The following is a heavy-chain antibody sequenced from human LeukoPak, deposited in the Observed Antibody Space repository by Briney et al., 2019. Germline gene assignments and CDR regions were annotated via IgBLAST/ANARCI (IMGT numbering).Heavy chain of an antibody. CDR3: AKGGGFDWLLYPDY. D-gene: IGHD3-9*01. Sequence: GGSLRLSCAASGFTFSSYWMSWVRQAPGKGLEWVANIKQDGSEKYYVDSVKGRFTISRDNAKNSLYLQMNSLRAEDTAVYYCAKGGGFDWLLYPDYWGQGTLVTVSS. CDR2: IKQDGSEK. V-gene: IGHV3-7*01. J-gene: IGHJ4*02. CDR1: GFTFSSYW.